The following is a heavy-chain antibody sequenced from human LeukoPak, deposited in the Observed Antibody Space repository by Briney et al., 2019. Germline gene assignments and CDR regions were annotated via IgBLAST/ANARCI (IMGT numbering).Heavy chain of an antibody. D-gene: IGHD3-10*01. J-gene: IGHJ5*02. CDR1: GGSISSYY. CDR2: IYSSGST. CDR3: ARGLSITMVRGNWFDP. Sequence: SSETLSLTCTVSGGSISSYYWSWIRQPAGKGLEWIGRIYSSGSTDYNPSLKSRVTMSVDTSKNQFSLKLSSETAADTAVYYCARGLSITMVRGNWFDPWGQGTLVTVSS. V-gene: IGHV4-4*07.